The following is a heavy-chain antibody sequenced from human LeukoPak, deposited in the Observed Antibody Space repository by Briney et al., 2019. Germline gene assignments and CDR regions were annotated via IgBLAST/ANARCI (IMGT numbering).Heavy chain of an antibody. CDR2: IYPDVSHT. Sequence: GECLTISRKGSAYSFIVYWIGWVRQMTGKSLGCLVVIYPDVSHTRYSPSSQGQVTSSADKSISTAYLQWSSLKASDTAIYYCARYPKNYYDVTGYLDLWGQRTLVTVSS. CDR1: AYSFIVYW. V-gene: IGHV5-51*01. D-gene: IGHD3-22*01. J-gene: IGHJ4*02. CDR3: ARYPKNYYDVTGYLDL.